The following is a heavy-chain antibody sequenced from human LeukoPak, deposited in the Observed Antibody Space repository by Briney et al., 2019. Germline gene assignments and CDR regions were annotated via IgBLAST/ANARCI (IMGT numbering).Heavy chain of an antibody. Sequence: ASVKITCKASGDTFTSNYMHWVRHATGQGLEWMGIINSSGGTTSYEQKSLASLTMIRDTSTSTADMVLSSLRSADTAVKYCAGAVAGNDAFDIWGQGTMVTVSS. CDR2: INSSGGTT. D-gene: IGHD6-19*01. CDR1: GDTFTSNY. CDR3: AGAVAGNDAFDI. V-gene: IGHV1-46*01. J-gene: IGHJ3*02.